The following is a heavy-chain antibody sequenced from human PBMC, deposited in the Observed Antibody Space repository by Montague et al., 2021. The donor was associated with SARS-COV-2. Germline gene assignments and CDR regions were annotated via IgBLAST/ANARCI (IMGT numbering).Heavy chain of an antibody. D-gene: IGHD2-2*01. V-gene: IGHV4-59*01. J-gene: IGHJ5*02. CDR3: ARRTCSSTSCRQFDP. Sequence: SETLSLTCTVSGGSISYYYWSWIRQPPGKGLEWIGYIYYSGSTNYNPSLKSRVTISVDTSKNQFSLKLSSVTAADTAVYYCARRTCSSTSCRQFDPWGQGTLVTVSS. CDR1: GGSISYYY. CDR2: IYYSGST.